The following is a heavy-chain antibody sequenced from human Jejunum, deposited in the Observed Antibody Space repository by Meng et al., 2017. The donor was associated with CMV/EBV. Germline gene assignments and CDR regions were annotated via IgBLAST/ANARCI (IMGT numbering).Heavy chain of an antibody. CDR3: ARDPYGGNSGIDF. D-gene: IGHD4-23*01. CDR2: IYYSGNT. Sequence: VSGGSIRSDDHYWSWLRQQPGKGLEWIGYIYYSGNTFYNPSLKSRVTMSVDTSKNQFSLKLSSVTAADTAVYYCARDPYGGNSGIDFWGQGTLVTVSS. V-gene: IGHV4-31*02. J-gene: IGHJ4*02. CDR1: GGSIRSDDHY.